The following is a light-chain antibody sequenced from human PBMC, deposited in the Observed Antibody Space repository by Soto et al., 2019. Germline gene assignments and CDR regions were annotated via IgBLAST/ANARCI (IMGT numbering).Light chain of an antibody. CDR2: KAS. CDR3: QHYNSYSEA. V-gene: IGKV1-5*03. Sequence: DIQMTQSPSTLSASVGDRVTITCRASHTISSWLAWYQQKPGKAPKLLIYKASTLKSGVPSRFSGSGSGTEFTLTISSPQPDDFATYYCQHYNSYSEAFGQGTKVDI. CDR1: HTISSW. J-gene: IGKJ1*01.